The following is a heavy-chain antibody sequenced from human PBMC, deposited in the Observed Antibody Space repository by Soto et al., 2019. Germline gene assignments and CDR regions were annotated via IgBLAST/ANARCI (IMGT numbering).Heavy chain of an antibody. D-gene: IGHD3-10*01. CDR2: MYHSGTF. CDR1: GGSIGGVGYS. J-gene: IGHJ5*02. V-gene: IGHV4-30-2*01. Sequence: SDTLSLTCAVSGGSIGGVGYSWSWIRQPPGGGLEWIGYMYHSGTFLKSPSLKTRLTMSLDMSKNQFSLTLNSMTAADTAVYYCARAQFYSGSGNYNNLMFDAWGQGIQVTVSS. CDR3: ARAQFYSGSGNYNNLMFDA.